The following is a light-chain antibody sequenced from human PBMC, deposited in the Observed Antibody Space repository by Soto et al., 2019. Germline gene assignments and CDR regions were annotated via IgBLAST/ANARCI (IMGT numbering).Light chain of an antibody. CDR1: QSISSH. CDR3: QQTYRTPWT. V-gene: IGKV1-39*01. CDR2: AAS. J-gene: IGKJ1*01. Sequence: DIQMTQSPSSLSASVGDRVTITCRASQSISSHLNWYQQKPGKVTKRLIYAASSLHSGVPSRFSGSGSGTDFTLTISSLQPEDFATYYCQQTYRTPWTFGQGAKVEI.